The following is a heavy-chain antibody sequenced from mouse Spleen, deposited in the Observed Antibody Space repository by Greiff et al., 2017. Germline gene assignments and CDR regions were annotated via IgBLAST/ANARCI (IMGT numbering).Heavy chain of an antibody. CDR3: TTSNYEAY. V-gene: IGHV14-1*01. J-gene: IGHJ3*01. D-gene: IGHD2-5*01. Sequence: EVQLQQPGAELVKPGASVKMSCKASGYTFTSYWITWVKQRPEQGLEWIGRIDPEDGDTEYAPKFQGKATMTADTSSNTAYLQLSSLTSEDTAVYYCTTSNYEAYWGQGTLVTVSA. CDR1: GYTFTSYW. CDR2: IDPEDGDT.